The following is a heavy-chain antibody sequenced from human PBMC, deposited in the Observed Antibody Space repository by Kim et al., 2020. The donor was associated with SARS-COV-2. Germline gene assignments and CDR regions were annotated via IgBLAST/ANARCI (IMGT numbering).Heavy chain of an antibody. V-gene: IGHV3-13*01. CDR3: ARGALAFDI. Sequence: GDTYYPGSVKGRFTISRENAKNSLYLQMNSLRAGDTAVYYCARGALAFDIWGQGTMVTVSS. CDR2: GDT. J-gene: IGHJ3*02.